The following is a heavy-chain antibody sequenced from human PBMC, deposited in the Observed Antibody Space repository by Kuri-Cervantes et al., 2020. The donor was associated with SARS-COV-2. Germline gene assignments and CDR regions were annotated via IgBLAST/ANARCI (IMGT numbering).Heavy chain of an antibody. J-gene: IGHJ4*02. V-gene: IGHV3-7*01. CDR1: GIPFSGYW. CDR3: ASLGSGKGAIDY. D-gene: IGHD6-25*01. CDR2: IKEDGSQR. Sequence: GGSLRLSCAASGIPFSGYWMTWVRQAPGKGLEWVANIKEDGSQRYYVDSVKGRFTISRDNANSSLYLQMNYLGAGDTALYYCASLGSGKGAIDYWGQGTLVTVSS.